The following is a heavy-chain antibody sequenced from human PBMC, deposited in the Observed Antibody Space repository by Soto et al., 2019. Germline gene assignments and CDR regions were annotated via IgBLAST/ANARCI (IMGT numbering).Heavy chain of an antibody. V-gene: IGHV1-69*01. CDR2: IIPILGTA. J-gene: IGHJ4*02. D-gene: IGHD3-22*01. Sequence: QVILAQSGAEVKKPGSSVKVSCKVSGGSFSSFSINWVRQAPGQRFEWMGGIIPILGTANFTQKFQDRVTFTADESTATAYMTLSSLTSADTAFYYCTSFDSNGYYPQTTYWGPGTQVTVSS. CDR3: TSFDSNGYYPQTTY. CDR1: GGSFSSFS.